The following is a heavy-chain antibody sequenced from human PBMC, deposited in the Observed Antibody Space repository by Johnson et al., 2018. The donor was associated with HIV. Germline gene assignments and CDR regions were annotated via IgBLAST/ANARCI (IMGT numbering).Heavy chain of an antibody. V-gene: IGHV3-15*01. D-gene: IGHD3-22*01. J-gene: IGHJ3*02. Sequence: WMNWVRQVPGKGLEWVGRIKSRTDGGTIDYAAPVEGRFTISRDDSKSTVYLQMNSLKTEDTAVYYCTTQGSSGAFHIWGQGTVVTVSS. CDR2: IKSRTDGGTI. CDR1: W. CDR3: TTQGSSGAFHI.